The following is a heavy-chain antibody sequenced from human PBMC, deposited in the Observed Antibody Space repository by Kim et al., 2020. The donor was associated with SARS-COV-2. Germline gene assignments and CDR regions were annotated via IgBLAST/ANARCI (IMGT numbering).Heavy chain of an antibody. J-gene: IGHJ6*02. CDR3: ARRDYYYYYGMDV. V-gene: IGHV4-34*01. Sequence: NPSLKSRVTISVDTSKNQFSLKLSSVTAADTAVYYCARRDYYYYYGMDVWGQGTTVTVSS.